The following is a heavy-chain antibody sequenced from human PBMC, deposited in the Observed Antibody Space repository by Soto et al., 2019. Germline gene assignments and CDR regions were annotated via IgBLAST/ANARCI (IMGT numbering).Heavy chain of an antibody. CDR3: AKGGRQWLVTSDFNY. CDR2: VSHDGRNT. D-gene: IGHD6-19*01. V-gene: IGHV3-30*18. CDR1: GFTFSDYA. Sequence: VQLVESGGGVVQPGRSLRLSCAASGFTFSDYAMHWVRQAPGKGLEWVAVVSHDGRNTHYADSVKGRFTISRDSSKNTISLEMTSLRAEDTTVYYCAKGGRQWLVTSDFNYWGQGALVTVSS. J-gene: IGHJ4*02.